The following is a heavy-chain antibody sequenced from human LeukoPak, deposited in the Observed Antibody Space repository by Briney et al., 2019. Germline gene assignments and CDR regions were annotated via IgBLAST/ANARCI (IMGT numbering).Heavy chain of an antibody. CDR2: ISYDGSNK. CDR1: GFTFSSYA. CDR3: ARARDCTNGVCYPPSGY. Sequence: GGSLRLSCAASGFTFSSYAMHWVRQAPGKGLEWVAVISYDGSNKYYADSVKGRFTISRDNSKNTVYLQMNSLRAEDTAVYYCARARDCTNGVCYPPSGYWGQGTLVTVSS. J-gene: IGHJ4*02. V-gene: IGHV3-30*01. D-gene: IGHD2-8*01.